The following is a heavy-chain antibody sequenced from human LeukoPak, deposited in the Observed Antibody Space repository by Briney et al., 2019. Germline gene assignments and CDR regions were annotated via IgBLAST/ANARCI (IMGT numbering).Heavy chain of an antibody. V-gene: IGHV1-8*03. CDR2: MDPNRGNT. CDR1: GYTFTTYD. Sequence: ASVKVSCKASGYTFTTYDINWVRQATGQGLEWMGWMDPNRGNTGYTQHFQGRVTFTWNTSISTAYMELSSLRSEDTAVYYSARDRRYMDVWGTGTTVTVSS. D-gene: IGHD1-14*01. CDR3: ARDRRYMDV. J-gene: IGHJ6*03.